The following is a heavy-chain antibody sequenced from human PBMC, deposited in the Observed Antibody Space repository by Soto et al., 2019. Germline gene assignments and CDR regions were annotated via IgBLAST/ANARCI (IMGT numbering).Heavy chain of an antibody. CDR3: AREAAVAGFLYIQF. CDR1: GYTFTSYG. J-gene: IGHJ1*01. D-gene: IGHD6-19*01. Sequence: ASVRVSCKASGYTFTSYGISWVRQAPGQGLEWMGWISAYNGNTNYAQKLQGRVTMTTDTSTSTAYMELRSLRSDDTAVYYCAREAAVAGFLYIQFWGQGILVTVSS. CDR2: ISAYNGNT. V-gene: IGHV1-18*01.